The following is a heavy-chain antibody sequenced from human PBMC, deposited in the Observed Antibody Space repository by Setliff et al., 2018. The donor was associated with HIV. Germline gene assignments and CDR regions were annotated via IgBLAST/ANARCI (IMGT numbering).Heavy chain of an antibody. CDR1: GYSLSTYA. Sequence: ASVKVSCKASGYSLSTYAISWVRQAPGQGLEWMGWIDSNNGNTNYAQKLQGRVTMTTDTSTSTAYMELRSLRSDDTAVYYCARDGYSSGWYGQWFDPWGQGTLVTVSS. CDR2: IDSNNGNT. CDR3: ARDGYSSGWYGQWFDP. D-gene: IGHD6-19*01. V-gene: IGHV1-18*01. J-gene: IGHJ5*02.